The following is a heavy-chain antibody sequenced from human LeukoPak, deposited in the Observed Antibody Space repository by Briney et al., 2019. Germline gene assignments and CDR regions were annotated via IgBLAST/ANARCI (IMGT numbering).Heavy chain of an antibody. CDR3: ARSWGPDYYYGMDV. D-gene: IGHD1-26*01. CDR1: GGTFSSYA. CDR2: IIPIFGTA. Sequence: SVKVSCTASGGTFSSYAISWVRQAPGQGLEWMGGIIPIFGTANYAQKFQGRVTITADESTSTAYMELSSLRSEDTAVYYCARSWGPDYYYGMDVWGQGTTVTVSS. J-gene: IGHJ6*02. V-gene: IGHV1-69*13.